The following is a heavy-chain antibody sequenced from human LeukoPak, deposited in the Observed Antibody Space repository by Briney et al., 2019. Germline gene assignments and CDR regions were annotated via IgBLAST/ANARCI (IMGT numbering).Heavy chain of an antibody. CDR1: GFTFNNYG. CDR2: IWYDGSNK. J-gene: IGHJ4*02. Sequence: GGSLRLSCAASGFTFNNYGMHWVCAAPGKGLEWVAAIWYDGSNKYYADSVKGRFTISRDNSKNSLYLQMNSLRADDTALYYCARGQEYYYDSSAYSKCDYWGQGTLVTVSS. D-gene: IGHD3-22*01. V-gene: IGHV3-33*01. CDR3: ARGQEYYYDSSAYSKCDY.